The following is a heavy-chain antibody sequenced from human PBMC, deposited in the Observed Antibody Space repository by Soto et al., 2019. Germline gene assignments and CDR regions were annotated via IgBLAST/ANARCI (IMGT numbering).Heavy chain of an antibody. V-gene: IGHV3-30-3*01. CDR1: GFIFSTYA. CDR2: ISYDGNTK. Sequence: PVVSLRLSCAASGFIFSTYAMHWVRQPPGKGLEWVAVISYDGNTKDYADSVKGRFTISRDNSKNTVYLQMSSLRTEDTAVYYCARPGSGYDVLTGRYFYYYQTVDVWGQGTTV. D-gene: IGHD3-9*01. J-gene: IGHJ6*02. CDR3: ARPGSGYDVLTGRYFYYYQTVDV.